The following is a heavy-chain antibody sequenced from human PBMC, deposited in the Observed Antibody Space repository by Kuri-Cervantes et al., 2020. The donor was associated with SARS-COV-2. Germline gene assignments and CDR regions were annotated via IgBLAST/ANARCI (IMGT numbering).Heavy chain of an antibody. J-gene: IGHJ6*03. D-gene: IGHD2-21*01. CDR1: GFTFSAYT. CDR3: ARVAGEGPIYYYYMDV. CDR2: ISGSRSYI. Sequence: GGSLRLSCGASGFTFSAYTMNWVRQAPGKALEWISAISGSRSYIYYADSARGRFTISRDNAKNSLFLQVNSLRVEDTAVYYCARVAGEGPIYYYYMDVWGKGTTVTVSS. V-gene: IGHV3-21*01.